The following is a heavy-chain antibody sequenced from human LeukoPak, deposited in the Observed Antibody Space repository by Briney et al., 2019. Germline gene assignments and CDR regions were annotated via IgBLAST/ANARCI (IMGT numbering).Heavy chain of an antibody. CDR2: TYYRSKWYN. V-gene: IGHV6-1*01. J-gene: IGHJ5*02. CDR3: AREMGYCSSTSCFFLNNWFDP. D-gene: IGHD2-2*01. CDR1: GDSVSSNSAA. Sequence: SQTLSLTCAISGDSVSSNSAAWNWIRQSPSRGLEWLGRTYYRSKWYNDYAVSVKSRITINPDTSKNQFSLQLNSVTPEDTAVYYCAREMGYCSSTSCFFLNNWFDPWGQGTLVTVSS.